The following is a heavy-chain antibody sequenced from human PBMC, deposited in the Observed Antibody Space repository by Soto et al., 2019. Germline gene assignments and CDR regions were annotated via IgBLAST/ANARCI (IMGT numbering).Heavy chain of an antibody. CDR2: IYYSGST. CDR1: GGSISSCDYY. D-gene: IGHD3-3*01. Sequence: SETLSLTCTVSGGSISSCDYYWSWIRQPPGKGLEWIGYIYYSGSTYYNPSLKSRVTISVYTSKNQFSLKLSSVTAADTAVYYCARGEDFWSGSNYCMDVWGQETTVTVSS. J-gene: IGHJ6*02. CDR3: ARGEDFWSGSNYCMDV. V-gene: IGHV4-30-4*01.